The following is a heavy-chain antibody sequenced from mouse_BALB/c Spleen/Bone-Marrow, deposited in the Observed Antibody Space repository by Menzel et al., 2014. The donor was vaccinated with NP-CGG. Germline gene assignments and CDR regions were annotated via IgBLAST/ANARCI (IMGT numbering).Heavy chain of an antibody. D-gene: IGHD2-1*01. Sequence: QVQLQQSGDELVKPGASVKLSCMASGFTFTSYWIHWVKQRPGQGPEWIGEINPSNGRTNYNGKFKSKATLTEDKSSSTAYMQLSSPTSEDSAVYYCARDGNYRYAMDYWGQGTSVTVSS. CDR1: GFTFTSYW. V-gene: IGHV1S81*02. CDR2: INPSNGRT. J-gene: IGHJ4*01. CDR3: ARDGNYRYAMDY.